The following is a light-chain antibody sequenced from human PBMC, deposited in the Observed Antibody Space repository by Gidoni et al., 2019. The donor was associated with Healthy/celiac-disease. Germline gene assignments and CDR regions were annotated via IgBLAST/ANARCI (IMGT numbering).Light chain of an antibody. CDR3: QAWDSRV. CDR1: KLGDKY. CDR2: QDS. Sequence: SYELTQLPSVSVSPGQTASITCSGDKLGDKYACWYQQKPGQSPVLVIYQDSKRPSGIPERFSGSNSGNTATLTISGTQAMDEADYYCQAWDSRVFGGGTKLTVL. V-gene: IGLV3-1*01. J-gene: IGLJ2*01.